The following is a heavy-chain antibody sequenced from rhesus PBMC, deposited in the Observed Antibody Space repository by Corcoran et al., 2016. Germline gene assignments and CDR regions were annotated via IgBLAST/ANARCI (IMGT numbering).Heavy chain of an antibody. CDR2: IYSKTEST. V-gene: IGHV4S12*01. D-gene: IGHD6-43*01. CDR1: GGSIGSSHL. Sequence: QVQLQESGPGLVKPSETLSLTCAVSGGSIGSSHLWSWLRPPQGTGLEWIGGIYSKTESTNYNPSLKNRVTISKDTSKNQFSLKLSSVTAADTAVYYCARDQGGVAAATTFDYWGQGVLVTVSS. J-gene: IGHJ4*01. CDR3: ARDQGGVAAATTFDY.